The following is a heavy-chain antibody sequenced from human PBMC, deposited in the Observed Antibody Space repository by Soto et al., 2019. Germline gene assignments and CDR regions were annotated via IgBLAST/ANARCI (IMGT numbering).Heavy chain of an antibody. Sequence: XQGLSLSCTDSGASVSTGAYYWGWVRQRPGRVLEWIGYVYESGYTYYNMSLKSRLTISLDRSNNQFSLGLTSVTAADTAVYYCVRALRNKAMVYPWFEPWGQGTLVTVSS. V-gene: IGHV4-31*03. J-gene: IGHJ5*02. CDR3: VRALRNKAMVYPWFEP. D-gene: IGHD5-18*01. CDR2: VYESGYT. CDR1: GASVSTGAYY.